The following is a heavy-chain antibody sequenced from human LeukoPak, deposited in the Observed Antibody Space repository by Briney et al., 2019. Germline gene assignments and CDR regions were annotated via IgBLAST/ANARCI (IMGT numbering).Heavy chain of an antibody. J-gene: IGHJ6*03. V-gene: IGHV3-30*02. Sequence: GGSLRLSCAASGFIFNNYGMYWVRQAPGKGLEWVSFINYDGTKKYYADSVKGRFTISRDNSYNTVFLQMDSLRPEDTAIYYCAKDPRYYDGPGYHGGYYYYMDVWGKGTTVTVSS. CDR3: AKDPRYYDGPGYHGGYYYYMDV. CDR1: GFIFNNYG. D-gene: IGHD3-22*01. CDR2: INYDGTKK.